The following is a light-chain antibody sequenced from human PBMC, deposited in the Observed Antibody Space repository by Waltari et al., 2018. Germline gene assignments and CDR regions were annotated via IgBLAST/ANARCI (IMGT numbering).Light chain of an antibody. V-gene: IGKV1-17*01. CDR2: AAF. CDR3: LQHNTYPLT. Sequence: DIQMTQSPSSLSASVGDRVTLACRASQGIRNDLGWFQQKPGRAPNRLIYAAFRLQTGVPSRFSGSGFGTEFTRTISSLRPEDFAIYYCLQHNTYPLTFGGGTKVEV. J-gene: IGKJ4*01. CDR1: QGIRND.